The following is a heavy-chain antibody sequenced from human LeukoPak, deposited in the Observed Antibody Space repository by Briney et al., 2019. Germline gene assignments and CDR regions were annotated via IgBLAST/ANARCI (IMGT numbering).Heavy chain of an antibody. CDR3: ASQPTYYDFSAYYYYMDV. CDR2: IRSSGSTI. D-gene: IGHD3-3*01. Sequence: GGSLRLSCAASGFTFSSYEMNWVRQAPGKGLEWVSYIRSSGSTIYYADSVKGRFTISRDNAKNSLYLQMNSLRAEDTAVYYCASQPTYYDFSAYYYYMDVWGKGTTVTVSS. V-gene: IGHV3-48*03. J-gene: IGHJ6*03. CDR1: GFTFSSYE.